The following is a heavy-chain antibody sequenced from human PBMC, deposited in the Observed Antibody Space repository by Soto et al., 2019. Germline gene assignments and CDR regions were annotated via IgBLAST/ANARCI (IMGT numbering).Heavy chain of an antibody. Sequence: SETLSLTCTVSGGSISSYYWSWVRQPPGKGLEWIGYIYYSGSTNYNPSLKSRVTISVDTSKNQFSLKLSSVTAADTAVYYCARAKAPLYSSSWYWFDPWGQGTLVTVSS. D-gene: IGHD6-13*01. CDR2: IYYSGST. CDR1: GGSISSYY. V-gene: IGHV4-59*08. J-gene: IGHJ5*02. CDR3: ARAKAPLYSSSWYWFDP.